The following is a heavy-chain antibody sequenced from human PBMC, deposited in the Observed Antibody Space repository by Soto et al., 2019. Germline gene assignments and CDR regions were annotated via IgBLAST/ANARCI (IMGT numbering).Heavy chain of an antibody. J-gene: IGHJ6*02. Sequence: PSQTLSLTCVISVDIVSSNSAGWNCIRQSPSRGLEWLGRTYYKSKWNNDYALSVKSRLTINPDTSKNQFSLHLYSVTPEDTAVYYCTGITWFRGMDVWGQGTPVTVSS. V-gene: IGHV6-1*01. CDR2: TYYKSKWNN. CDR3: TGITWFRGMDV. D-gene: IGHD3-10*01. CDR1: VDIVSSNSAG.